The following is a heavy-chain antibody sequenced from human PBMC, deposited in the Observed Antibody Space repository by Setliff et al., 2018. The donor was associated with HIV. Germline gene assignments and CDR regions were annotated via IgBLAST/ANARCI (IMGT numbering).Heavy chain of an antibody. J-gene: IGHJ3*02. V-gene: IGHV4-28*05. CDR1: GYSISTNEW. D-gene: IGHD4-4*01. Sequence: PSETLSLTCAVSGYSISTNEWRGWIRQPPGKGLAWIGYISNSGKIYYDPSLNSRVALSADTSKNQLSLKLTSVTAEDTGVYYCARTVPHSAAQDAFDIWGQGTVVTVS. CDR3: ARTVPHSAAQDAFDI. CDR2: ISNSGKI.